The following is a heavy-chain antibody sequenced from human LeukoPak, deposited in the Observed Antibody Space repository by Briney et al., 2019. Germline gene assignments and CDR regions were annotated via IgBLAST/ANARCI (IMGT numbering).Heavy chain of an antibody. Sequence: GGSLRLSCAASGFTFSSYAMNWVRQAPGKGLEWVSAISGSGGSTYYADSVKGRFTISRDNSKNTLYLPMNSLRAEDTAVYYCAKDHGSSWTVGYYMGVWGKGTTVTVSS. D-gene: IGHD6-13*01. CDR2: ISGSGGST. CDR1: GFTFSSYA. J-gene: IGHJ6*03. V-gene: IGHV3-23*01. CDR3: AKDHGSSWTVGYYMGV.